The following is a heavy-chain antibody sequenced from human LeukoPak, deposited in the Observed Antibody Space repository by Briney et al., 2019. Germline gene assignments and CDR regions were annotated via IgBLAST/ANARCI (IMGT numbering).Heavy chain of an antibody. J-gene: IGHJ6*02. D-gene: IGHD6-13*01. CDR3: ARGIHYYYGMDV. CDR2: IYYSGST. V-gene: IGHV4-31*03. Sequence: SETLSLTCTVSGGSISSGGYYWSWIRQHPGKGLEWIGYIYYSGSTYYNPSLKSRVTISVDTSKNQFSLKLSSVTAADTAVYYCARGIHYYYGMDVWGQGTTVTVSS. CDR1: GGSISSGGYY.